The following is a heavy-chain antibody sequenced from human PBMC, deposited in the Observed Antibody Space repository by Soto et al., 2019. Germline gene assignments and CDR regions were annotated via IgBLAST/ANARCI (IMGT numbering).Heavy chain of an antibody. CDR2: IYPGDSDT. D-gene: IGHD1-26*01. CDR1: GYNFSNYW. J-gene: IGHJ4*02. V-gene: IGHV5-51*01. CDR3: ARHVGSNYIDF. Sequence: GESLKISCHGSGYNFSNYWIALVLQMPGKGLEWMGFIYPGDSDTRYNPSFQGQVTIAADKSVNTAYLQWSSLKASDTAKYYCARHVGSNYIDFWGQGTLVTVSS.